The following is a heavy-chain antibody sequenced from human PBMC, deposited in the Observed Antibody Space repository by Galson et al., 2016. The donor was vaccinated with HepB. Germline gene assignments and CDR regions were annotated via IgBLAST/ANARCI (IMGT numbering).Heavy chain of an antibody. CDR3: ARGGFCRGGNCYSDAYFDY. J-gene: IGHJ4*02. Sequence: PLSLTCSVSGGSISSGGFHWSWIRQHPGKGLEWIGYIYYSGNTYYKSSLRGRLTMSVDTSKNQFSLKLSSVTAADTAVYYCARGGFCRGGNCYSDAYFDYWGQGALVTVSS. V-gene: IGHV4-31*03. D-gene: IGHD2-15*01. CDR2: IYYSGNT. CDR1: GGSISSGGFH.